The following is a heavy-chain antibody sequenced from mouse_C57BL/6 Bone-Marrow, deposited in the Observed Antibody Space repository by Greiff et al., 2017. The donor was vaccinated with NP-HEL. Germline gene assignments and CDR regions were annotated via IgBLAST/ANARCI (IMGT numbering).Heavy chain of an antibody. CDR2: ISNLAYSI. CDR3: ARHRGTAYFDY. J-gene: IGHJ2*01. CDR1: GFTFSDYG. Sequence: EVKLMESGGGLVQPGGSLKLSCAASGFTFSDYGMAWVRQAPRKGPEWVAFISNLAYSIYYADTVTGRFTISRENAKNTLYLEMSSLRSEDTAMFYCARHRGTAYFDYWGQGTTLTVSS. V-gene: IGHV5-15*01. D-gene: IGHD1-2*01.